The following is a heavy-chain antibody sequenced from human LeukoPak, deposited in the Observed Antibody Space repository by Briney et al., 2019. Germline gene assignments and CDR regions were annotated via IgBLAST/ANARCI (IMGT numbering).Heavy chain of an antibody. Sequence: SETLSLTCTVSGASIGSYYWTWIRQPPGKGLEWIGYIYYSGSTNYNPSLKSRVTISVDTSKNQFSLKLSSVTAADTAVYYCASGYSYGPLDYWGQGTLVTVSS. CDR1: GASIGSYY. V-gene: IGHV4-59*01. J-gene: IGHJ4*02. CDR2: IYYSGST. CDR3: ASGYSYGPLDY. D-gene: IGHD5-18*01.